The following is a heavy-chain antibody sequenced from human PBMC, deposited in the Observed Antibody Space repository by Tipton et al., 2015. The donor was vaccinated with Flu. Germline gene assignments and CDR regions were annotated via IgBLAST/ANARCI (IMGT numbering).Heavy chain of an antibody. V-gene: IGHV3-66*01. D-gene: IGHD1-26*01. CDR3: ARDFGATAPFDAFDI. CDR2: IYPGGTT. Sequence: SLRLSCAASGFTVSSNYMSWVRQAPGKGLEWVSVIYPGGTTIYADSVKGRFGISRDNSKNTLYLQMNSLRAEDTAVYYCARDFGATAPFDAFDIWGQGTMVTVSS. CDR1: GFTVSSNY. J-gene: IGHJ3*02.